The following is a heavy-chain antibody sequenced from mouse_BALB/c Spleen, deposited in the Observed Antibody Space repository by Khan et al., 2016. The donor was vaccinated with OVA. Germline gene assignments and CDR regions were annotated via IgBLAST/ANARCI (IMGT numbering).Heavy chain of an antibody. CDR3: TRHGYVAWFTY. CDR2: IDPFSGGT. Sequence: EVQLQQSGPELMKPGTSVKISCKASGYSFTTYYIHWVMQSHGKSLEWIGYIDPFSGGTTYNQKFKGKATLTVNQSSSPAFIHLCNLTSDDSAVYYCTRHGYVAWFTYWGQGTLVTVSA. CDR1: GYSFTTYY. J-gene: IGHJ3*01. V-gene: IGHV1S135*01. D-gene: IGHD2-2*01.